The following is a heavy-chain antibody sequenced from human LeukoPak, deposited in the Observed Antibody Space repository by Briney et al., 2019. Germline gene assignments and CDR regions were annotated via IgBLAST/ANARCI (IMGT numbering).Heavy chain of an antibody. CDR2: INPNSGGT. Sequence: ASVKVSCKASGYTFTGYYMHWVRQAPGQGLEWMGWINPNSGGTNYAQKFQGRVTMTRDTSISTAYMELSRLRSDDTAVYYCARVIFGSSSGYFGYYYFDYWGQGTLVTVSS. CDR3: ARVIFGSSSGYFGYYYFDY. CDR1: GYTFTGYY. D-gene: IGHD3-22*01. J-gene: IGHJ4*02. V-gene: IGHV1-2*02.